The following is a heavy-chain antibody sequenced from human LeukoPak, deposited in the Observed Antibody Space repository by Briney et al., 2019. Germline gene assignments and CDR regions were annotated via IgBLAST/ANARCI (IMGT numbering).Heavy chain of an antibody. Sequence: GGSLRLSCAASGFTFSSYCMHWVRQAPGKGLVWVSRINTDGSSTSYADSVKGRFTISRDNAKNTLYLQMNSLRAEDTAVYYCARDQWTSTSCYGYNWFDPWGQGTLVTVSS. CDR3: ARDQWTSTSCYGYNWFDP. CDR1: GFTFSSYC. V-gene: IGHV3-74*01. CDR2: INTDGSST. J-gene: IGHJ5*02. D-gene: IGHD2-2*01.